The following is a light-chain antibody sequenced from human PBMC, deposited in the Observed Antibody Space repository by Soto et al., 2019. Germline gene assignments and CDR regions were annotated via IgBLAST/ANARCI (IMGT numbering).Light chain of an antibody. CDR3: QQSYSYPRT. CDR2: AAS. CDR1: QGISSY. J-gene: IGKJ3*01. V-gene: IGKV1-8*01. Sequence: AIRMTQSPSSFSASTGDRVTITCRASQGISSYLAWYQQKPGKAPKLLIYAASTLQSGVPSRFSGSGSGTDFTLTISCLQSEDSATYYCQQSYSYPRTFGPGTKVDIK.